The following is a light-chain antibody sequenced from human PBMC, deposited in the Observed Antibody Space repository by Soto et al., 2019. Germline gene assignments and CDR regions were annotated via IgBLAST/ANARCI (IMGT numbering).Light chain of an antibody. CDR3: ASWDDSLTLV. V-gene: IGLV1-44*01. Sequence: QSVLTQPPSASGTPGQRVTISCSGSNSNIGGKAVTWYQQIPGTAPKVVIHSDDQRPSGVPDRFSGSKSGNSASLAISAVQSKDEADYFCASWDDSLTLVFGGGTKLTVL. CDR2: SDD. CDR1: NSNIGGKA. J-gene: IGLJ2*01.